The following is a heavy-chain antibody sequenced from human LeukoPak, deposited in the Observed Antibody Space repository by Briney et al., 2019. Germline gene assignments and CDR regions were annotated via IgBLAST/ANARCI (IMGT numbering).Heavy chain of an antibody. Sequence: ASVKLSCKVSGGTFNSYSITWVRQAPGQGLEWMGGIIPIFGTANYAQKFQGRVTITADESTSTAYMEVSSLRAEDTAVYYCARGDYASGSYYNENYFDYWGQGTLVTVSS. J-gene: IGHJ4*02. CDR1: GGTFNSYS. CDR3: ARGDYASGSYYNENYFDY. CDR2: IIPIFGTA. V-gene: IGHV1-69*13. D-gene: IGHD3-10*01.